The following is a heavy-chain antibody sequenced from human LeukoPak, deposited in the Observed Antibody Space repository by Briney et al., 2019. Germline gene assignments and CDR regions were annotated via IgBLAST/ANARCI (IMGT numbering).Heavy chain of an antibody. CDR3: ARVVGEIGELYPRWFDP. CDR1: GGSISSGSYY. Sequence: SETLSLTCTVSGGSISSGSYYWSWIRQPAGKGLEWIGRIYTSGSTNYNPSLKSRVTISVDTSKNQFSLKLSSVTAADTAVYYCARVVGEIGELYPRWFDPWGQGTLVTVSS. CDR2: IYTSGST. J-gene: IGHJ5*02. V-gene: IGHV4-61*02. D-gene: IGHD3-10*01.